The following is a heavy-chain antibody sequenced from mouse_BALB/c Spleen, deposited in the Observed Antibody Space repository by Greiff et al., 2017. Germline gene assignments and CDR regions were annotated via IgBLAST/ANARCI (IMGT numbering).Heavy chain of an antibody. Sequence: VQRVESGAELAKPGASVKMSCKASGYTFTSYWMHWVKQRPGQGLEWIGYINPSTGYTEYNQKFKDKATLTADKSSSTAYMHLSSLTSEDSAVYYCARSGVWYFDVWGAGTTVTVSS. CDR3: ARSGVWYFDV. V-gene: IGHV1-7*01. CDR2: INPSTGYT. D-gene: IGHD3-1*01. CDR1: GYTFTSYW. J-gene: IGHJ1*01.